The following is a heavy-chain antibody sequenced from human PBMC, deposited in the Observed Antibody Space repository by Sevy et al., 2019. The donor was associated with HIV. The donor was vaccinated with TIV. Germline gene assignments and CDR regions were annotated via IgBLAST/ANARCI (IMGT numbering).Heavy chain of an antibody. CDR2: IYYSGST. Sequence: SETLSLTCTVSGGSISSSSYYWGWIRQPPGKGLEWIGSIYYSGSTYYNPSLKSRVTISVDTSKNQFSLKLSSVTAADTAVYYWAGPVVDTAMANFDYWGQGTLVTISS. D-gene: IGHD5-18*01. CDR1: GGSISSSSYY. V-gene: IGHV4-39*01. J-gene: IGHJ4*02. CDR3: AGPVVDTAMANFDY.